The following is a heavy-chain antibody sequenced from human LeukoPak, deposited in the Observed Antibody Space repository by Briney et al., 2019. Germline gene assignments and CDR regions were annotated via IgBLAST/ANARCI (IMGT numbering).Heavy chain of an antibody. CDR3: AKEPRWEQLHSFDI. J-gene: IGHJ3*02. CDR1: GYTLTELS. D-gene: IGHD1/OR15-1a*01. Sequence: ASVTVSCKVSGYTLTELSMHWVRQAPGKGLEWMGGFDPEDGETIYAQRFQGRVTMTEDTSTDTAYMELSSLRSEDTAVYYCAKEPRWEQLHSFDIWGQGTTVTVSS. V-gene: IGHV1-24*01. CDR2: FDPEDGET.